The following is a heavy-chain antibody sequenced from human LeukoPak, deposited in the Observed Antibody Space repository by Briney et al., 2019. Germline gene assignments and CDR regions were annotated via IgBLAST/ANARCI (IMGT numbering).Heavy chain of an antibody. D-gene: IGHD1-26*01. CDR2: ISGSGGST. CDR3: AKAVEELPRENDGFDI. J-gene: IGHJ3*02. Sequence: GGSLRLSCAASGFTFSSYAMSWVRQAPGKGLEWVSAISGSGGSTYYADSVKGRFTISRDNSKNTLYLQMNSLRAEDTAVYYCAKAVEELPRENDGFDIWGQGTMVTVSS. CDR1: GFTFSSYA. V-gene: IGHV3-23*01.